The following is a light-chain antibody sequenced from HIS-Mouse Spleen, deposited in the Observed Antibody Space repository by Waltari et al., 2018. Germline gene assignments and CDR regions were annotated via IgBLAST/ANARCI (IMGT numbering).Light chain of an antibody. Sequence: QSALTQPASVSGSPGQSITISCTGTSSDVGGYNYASWYQQHPGKAPKHMIYDVSNRPSGVSNRFSGSKAGNTASLTISGLQAEDEADYYCSSYTSSSTEVFGGGTKLTVL. CDR2: DVS. J-gene: IGLJ2*01. CDR1: SSDVGGYNY. V-gene: IGLV2-14*03. CDR3: SSYTSSSTEV.